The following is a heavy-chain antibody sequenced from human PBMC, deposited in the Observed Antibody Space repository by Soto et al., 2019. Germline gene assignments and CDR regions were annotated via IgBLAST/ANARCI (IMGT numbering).Heavy chain of an antibody. D-gene: IGHD2-15*01. CDR2: MHYSGGT. Sequence: TSETLSLTCTVSGGSISTSGYSWGWIRQPPGKGLEWIGSMHYSGGTYNNPSLKSRVTMSVDTSKNHFSLKLGSVTAADTAVYYCARHRYCSGGSCYHLDNWFDPWGQGTLVTVSS. J-gene: IGHJ5*02. CDR1: GGSISTSGYS. CDR3: ARHRYCSGGSCYHLDNWFDP. V-gene: IGHV4-39*01.